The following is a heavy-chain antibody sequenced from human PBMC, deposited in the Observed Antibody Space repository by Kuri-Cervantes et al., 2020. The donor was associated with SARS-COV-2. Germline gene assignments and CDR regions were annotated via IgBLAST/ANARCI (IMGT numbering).Heavy chain of an antibody. J-gene: IGHJ6*03. D-gene: IGHD3-16*01. Sequence: SETLSLTCTVSGGSISSGDNYWSWIRQPAGKGLEWIGRIYTSGSTNYNPSLKSRVTMSVDTSKNQFSLKLSSVTAADTAVYYCARGELGAYYYYMDVWGKGTTVTVSS. V-gene: IGHV4-61*02. CDR3: ARGELGAYYYYMDV. CDR2: IYTSGST. CDR1: GGSISSGDNY.